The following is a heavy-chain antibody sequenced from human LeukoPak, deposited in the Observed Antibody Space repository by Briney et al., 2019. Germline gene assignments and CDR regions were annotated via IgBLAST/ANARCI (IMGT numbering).Heavy chain of an antibody. D-gene: IGHD6-19*01. CDR2: ISGSGGGT. CDR3: AKSGGSSGWLY. V-gene: IGHV3-23*01. J-gene: IGHJ4*02. Sequence: GGSLRLSCAASGFTFSSSAMSWVRQAPGKGLEWLSGISGSGGGTYYADSVKGRFTISRNDSKNTLYLQMHSLRAEDTAVYYCAKSGGSSGWLYWGQGTLVTVSS. CDR1: GFTFSSSA.